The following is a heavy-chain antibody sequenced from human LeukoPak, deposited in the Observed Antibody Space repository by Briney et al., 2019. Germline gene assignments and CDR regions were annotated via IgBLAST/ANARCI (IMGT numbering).Heavy chain of an antibody. Sequence: GASVKVSCKASGYTFNRFGISWVRQAPGQGLEWLGWISAYDGNTNYAQNVQGRVTMTTDTSTSTAYMELRSLRYDDTAVYYRARDKVIASAGTPNWFDPWGQGTLVTVSS. J-gene: IGHJ5*02. D-gene: IGHD6-13*01. CDR1: GYTFNRFG. CDR2: ISAYDGNT. V-gene: IGHV1-18*01. CDR3: ARDKVIASAGTPNWFDP.